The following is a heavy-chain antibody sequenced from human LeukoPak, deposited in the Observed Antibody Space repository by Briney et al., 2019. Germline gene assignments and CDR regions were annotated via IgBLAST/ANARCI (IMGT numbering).Heavy chain of an antibody. V-gene: IGHV3-33*01. CDR1: GFTFNSLG. CDR2: IWYDGSNK. J-gene: IGHJ5*02. CDR3: ARERAQAWFGA. Sequence: GGSLRFSSSAAGFTFNSLGRQRVRQAPGKGLEWVAVIWYDGSNKYYADSVKGRFTISRDNSKNTLYLQMNSLRAEDTAVYYCARERAQAWFGAWGQGTLVTVSS.